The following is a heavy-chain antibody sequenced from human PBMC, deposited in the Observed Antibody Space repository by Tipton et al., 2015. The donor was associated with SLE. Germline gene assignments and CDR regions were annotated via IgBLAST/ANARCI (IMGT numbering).Heavy chain of an antibody. CDR1: GGSLTNYH. CDR2: IHHSGGS. V-gene: IGHV4-59*01. CDR3: ATYEAGVGGRSY. Sequence: LRLSCTVSGGSLTNYHWSWVRQPPGKGLGWIGYIHHSGGSRNNSSLKSRVTISLDTSKMQFSLEVTSVTAADTAVYYCATYEAGVGGRSYWGQGTLVTVSS. D-gene: IGHD3-16*01. J-gene: IGHJ4*02.